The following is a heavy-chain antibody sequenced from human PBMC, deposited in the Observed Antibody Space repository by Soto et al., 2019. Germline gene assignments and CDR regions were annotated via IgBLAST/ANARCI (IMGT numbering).Heavy chain of an antibody. J-gene: IGHJ6*03. CDR1: GGSLSGYF. Sequence: QVHLEQWGAGLLKPSETLSLTCAVYGGSLSGYFWSWVRQPPGKGLEWIGELNHSGSTNYNPSLRRRVTISADTSKHQFSLRLSSVTAADSGIYYCASYHYYDFWIGSRHYMDAWGKGTTVTVSS. CDR3: ASYHYYDFWIGSRHYMDA. V-gene: IGHV4-34*01. D-gene: IGHD3-3*01. CDR2: LNHSGST.